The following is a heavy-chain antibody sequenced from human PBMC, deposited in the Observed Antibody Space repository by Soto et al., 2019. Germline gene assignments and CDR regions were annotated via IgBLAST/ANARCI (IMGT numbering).Heavy chain of an antibody. CDR1: GFTFSDYY. V-gene: IGHV3-11*01. CDR2: ISSSGSTI. D-gene: IGHD6-13*01. CDR3: ARTGYSSSWYVLGAY. Sequence: GGSLRLSCAASGFTFSDYYMSWIRPAPGKGLEWVSYISSSGSTIYYADSVKCRFTISRDNAKNSLYLQMNSLRAEDTAVYYCARTGYSSSWYVLGAYWGQGTLVTVSS. J-gene: IGHJ4*02.